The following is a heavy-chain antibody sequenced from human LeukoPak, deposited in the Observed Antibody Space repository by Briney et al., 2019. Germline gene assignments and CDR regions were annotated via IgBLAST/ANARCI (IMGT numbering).Heavy chain of an antibody. D-gene: IGHD2-15*01. CDR1: GGSFNGYY. V-gene: IGHV4-34*01. CDR3: ARGPQYCSGGSCYGWFDP. CDR2: ITHSGST. J-gene: IGHJ5*02. Sequence: SETLSLTCAVYGGSFNGYYWSWLRQSPGKGLEWVGEITHSGSTNYNPSLKSRVTISLDTSKNQFSLRLTSVTAADTAVYYCARGPQYCSGGSCYGWFDPWGQGTLVTVSS.